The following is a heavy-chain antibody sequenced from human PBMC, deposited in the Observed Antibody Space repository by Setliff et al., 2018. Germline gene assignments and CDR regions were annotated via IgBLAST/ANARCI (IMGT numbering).Heavy chain of an antibody. CDR2: IVPLLGVA. J-gene: IGHJ6*03. CDR1: GGTFSSNA. Sequence: SVKVSCKTSGGTFSSNAISWVRQAPGQGLEWVGGIVPLLGVANSAKQFLGRVTITADESTNTVYMELGGLKSEDTAVYYCANEHGTTVTVENYHYYMDVWGKGTTVTVSS. V-gene: IGHV1-69*10. D-gene: IGHD4-4*01. CDR3: ANEHGTTVTVENYHYYMDV.